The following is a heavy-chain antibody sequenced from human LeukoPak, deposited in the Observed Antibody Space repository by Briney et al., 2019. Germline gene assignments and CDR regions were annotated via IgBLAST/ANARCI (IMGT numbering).Heavy chain of an antibody. CDR1: GGSISSSSYY. V-gene: IGHV4-39*07. D-gene: IGHD3-3*01. CDR2: IYYSGST. CDR3: ARGRGSLTFGVVTLDY. Sequence: SETLSLTCTVSGGSISSSSYYWGWIRQPPGKGLEWIGSIYYSGSTYYNPSLKSRVTISVDTSKNQFSLKLSSVTAADTAVYYCARGRGSLTFGVVTLDYWGQGTLVTVSS. J-gene: IGHJ4*02.